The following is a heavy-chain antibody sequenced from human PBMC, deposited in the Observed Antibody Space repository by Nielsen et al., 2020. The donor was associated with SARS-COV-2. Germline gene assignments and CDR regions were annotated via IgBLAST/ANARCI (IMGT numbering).Heavy chain of an antibody. Sequence: LRLSCSVSGASISSGGHYWTWIRQHPVKGLEFLGHIYFSGNTYYNPTLKSRVTMSVDTSKNQLSLKLSSVTAADTAVYYYARVGATPDYFYHGMDVWGQGTTVTVSS. CDR1: GASISSGGHY. V-gene: IGHV4-31*03. J-gene: IGHJ6*02. CDR3: ARVGATPDYFYHGMDV. D-gene: IGHD3-16*01. CDR2: IYFSGNT.